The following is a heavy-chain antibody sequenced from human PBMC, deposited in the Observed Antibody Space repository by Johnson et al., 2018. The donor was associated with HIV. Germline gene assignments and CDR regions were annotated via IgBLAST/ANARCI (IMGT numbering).Heavy chain of an antibody. D-gene: IGHD6-13*01. CDR2: ISYNGGKK. J-gene: IGHJ3*02. Sequence: QVQLVESGGGVVQPGRSLRINCEVSEFTFMNYAMHWVRLAPGKGLQWVAVISYNGGKKYYGDSVKGRFTISRDNSKKTLFLQMDSLRTEDTAVYYCARGRKDMEAADGLDNDGFDMWGQGTLVTVSS. V-gene: IGHV3-30*04. CDR1: EFTFMNYA. CDR3: ARGRKDMEAADGLDNDGFDM.